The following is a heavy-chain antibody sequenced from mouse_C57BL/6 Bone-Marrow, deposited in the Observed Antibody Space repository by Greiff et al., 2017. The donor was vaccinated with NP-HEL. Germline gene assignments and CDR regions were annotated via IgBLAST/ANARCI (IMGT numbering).Heavy chain of an antibody. CDR1: GYTFTSYG. Sequence: VKLQESGAELARPGASVKLSCQASGYTFTSYGISWVKQRTGQGLEWIGEIYPRSGNTYYNEKFKGKATLTADKSSSTAYRELRSLTSEDSAVYFCARNYYGSRFAYWGQGTLVTVSA. D-gene: IGHD1-1*01. V-gene: IGHV1-81*01. CDR2: IYPRSGNT. CDR3: ARNYYGSRFAY. J-gene: IGHJ3*01.